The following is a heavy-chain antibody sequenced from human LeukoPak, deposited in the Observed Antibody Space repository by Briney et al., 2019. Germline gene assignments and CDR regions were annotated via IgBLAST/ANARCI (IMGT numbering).Heavy chain of an antibody. Sequence: SETLSLTCAVSGYSISSNHWWGWIRQPPGKGLEWIGYIYYSGSTNYNPSLKSRVTISLDTSKNQFSLKLSSVTAADTAVYYCARFWGQQPIYYYYGMDVWGQGTTVTVSS. CDR1: GYSISSNHW. CDR2: IYYSGST. CDR3: ARFWGQQPIYYYYGMDV. V-gene: IGHV4-28*01. J-gene: IGHJ6*02. D-gene: IGHD6-13*01.